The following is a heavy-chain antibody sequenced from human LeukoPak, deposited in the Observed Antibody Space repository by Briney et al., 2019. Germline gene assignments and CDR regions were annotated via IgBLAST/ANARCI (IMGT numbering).Heavy chain of an antibody. D-gene: IGHD3-22*01. CDR1: GFTFSDYY. CDR2: ISGSGGHT. V-gene: IGHV3-11*03. CDR3: AKRPDSHDY. Sequence: GGSLRLSCAASGFTFSDYYMSWIRQAPGKGLEWVSYISGSGGHTTSADSVKGRFTVSRDNAKNSLYLRMSSLRAEDTAIYYCAKRPDSHDYWGQGTLVTVSS. J-gene: IGHJ4*02.